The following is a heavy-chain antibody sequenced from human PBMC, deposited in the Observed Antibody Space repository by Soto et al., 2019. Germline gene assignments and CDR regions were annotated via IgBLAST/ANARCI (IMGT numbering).Heavy chain of an antibody. D-gene: IGHD6-19*01. CDR2: INPSGGST. V-gene: IGHV1-46*03. Sequence: ASVKVSCKASGYTFTSYYMHWVRQAPGQGLEWMGIINPSGGSTSYAQKFQGRVTMTRATSTSTVYMELSSRNSEDTAGDYVSRQQRIQWLVSYYFDYWGQETLVTVSS. J-gene: IGHJ4*02. CDR3: SRQQRIQWLVSYYFDY. CDR1: GYTFTSYY.